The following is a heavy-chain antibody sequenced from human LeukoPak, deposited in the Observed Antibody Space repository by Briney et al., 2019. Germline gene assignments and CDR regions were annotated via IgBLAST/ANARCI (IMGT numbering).Heavy chain of an antibody. Sequence: SETLSLTCTVSGGSISSSSYYWGWIRQPPGKGLEWIGSIYYSGSTYYNPSLKSRVTISVDTSKNQFSLKLSSVTAADTAVYYCARDIAAAGTGLWGQGTLVTVSS. CDR2: IYYSGST. CDR1: GGSISSSSYY. V-gene: IGHV4-39*07. CDR3: ARDIAAAGTGL. D-gene: IGHD6-13*01. J-gene: IGHJ4*02.